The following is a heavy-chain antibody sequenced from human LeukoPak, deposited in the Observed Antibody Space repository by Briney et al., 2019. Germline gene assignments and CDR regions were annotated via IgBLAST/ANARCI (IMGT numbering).Heavy chain of an antibody. CDR2: ITSGSRYI. CDR1: GFIFSTYG. D-gene: IGHD4-17*01. V-gene: IGHV3-21*01. CDR3: ARTIRGDYIYSFDY. Sequence: GRCLRLSWSLSGFIFSTYGVNWVRQAAGGWLEWVAAITSGSRYIHNADTVKGRFSLSRDDATNSLYLQMNSLRVEETAVYYCARTIRGDYIYSFDYWGQGALVTVSS. J-gene: IGHJ4*02.